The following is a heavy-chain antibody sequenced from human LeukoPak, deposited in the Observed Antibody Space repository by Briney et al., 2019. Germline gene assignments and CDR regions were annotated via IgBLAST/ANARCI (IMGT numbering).Heavy chain of an antibody. V-gene: IGHV4-31*02. CDR2: ISYRGST. D-gene: IGHD2-15*01. J-gene: IGHJ4*02. Sequence: SQTLSLTCTVSGGSISSSVGFYWSWIRQHPGNGLEWIGFISYRGSTYYNPSLKSRVSMSVDTSKNQFSLRLSSVTDDDTAVYYCARISQSSGGFYYWGQGTLVTVSS. CDR1: GGSISSSVGFY. CDR3: ARISQSSGGFYY.